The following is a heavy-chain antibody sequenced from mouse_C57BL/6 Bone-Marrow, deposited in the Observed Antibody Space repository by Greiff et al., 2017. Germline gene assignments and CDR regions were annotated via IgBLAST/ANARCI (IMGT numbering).Heavy chain of an antibody. Sequence: EVQLQQSGAELVRPGASVKLSCPASGFNIKDDYMHWVKQRPEQGLEWIGWIDPENGDTEYASKFQGKATITADTSSNTAYLQLSSLTSEDTAVYYCTPYGSSSHYYAMDSRGPAASGPDST. D-gene: IGHD1-1*01. J-gene: IGHJ4*01. V-gene: IGHV14-4*01. CDR2: IDPENGDT. CDR1: GFNIKDDY. CDR3: TPYGSSSHYYAMDS.